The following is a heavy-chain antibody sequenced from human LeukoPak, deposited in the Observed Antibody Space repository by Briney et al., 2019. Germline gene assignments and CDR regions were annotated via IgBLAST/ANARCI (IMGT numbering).Heavy chain of an antibody. Sequence: GGSLRLSCAASGFTFSTYGMRWVHQAPGKGLEWVSAISGGGGSTYYADSVKGRFTISRDNSKNTLYLQMNSLRAEDTAVYYCEALDHWGQGTLVTVSS. CDR2: ISGGGGST. V-gene: IGHV3-23*01. CDR3: EALDH. CDR1: GFTFSTYG. J-gene: IGHJ4*02.